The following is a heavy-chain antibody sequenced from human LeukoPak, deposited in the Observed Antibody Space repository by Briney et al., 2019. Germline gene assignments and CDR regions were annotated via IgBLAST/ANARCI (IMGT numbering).Heavy chain of an antibody. CDR2: IKQDGSEK. CDR1: GFTFSSYW. CDR3: ARRGSPTVGYYYYMDV. Sequence: GGSLRLSCAASGFTFSSYWMSWVRQAPGKGLEWVANIKQDGSEKYYVDSVKGRFTISRDNAKSSLYLQMNSLRAEDTAVYYCARRGSPTVGYYYYMDVWGKGTTVTVSS. J-gene: IGHJ6*03. V-gene: IGHV3-7*01.